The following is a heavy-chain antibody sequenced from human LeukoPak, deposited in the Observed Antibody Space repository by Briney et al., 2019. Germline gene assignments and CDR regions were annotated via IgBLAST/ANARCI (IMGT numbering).Heavy chain of an antibody. D-gene: IGHD3-16*02. CDR2: INHSGST. CDR1: GFTFSDYY. CDR3: ARLLPTLGGVIAPFDY. V-gene: IGHV4-34*01. Sequence: GSLRLSCAASGFTFSDYYMSWIRQPPGKGLEWIGEINHSGSTNYNPSLKSRVTISVDTSKNQFSLRLSSVTAADTAVYYCARLLPTLGGVIAPFDYWGQGTLVTVSS. J-gene: IGHJ4*02.